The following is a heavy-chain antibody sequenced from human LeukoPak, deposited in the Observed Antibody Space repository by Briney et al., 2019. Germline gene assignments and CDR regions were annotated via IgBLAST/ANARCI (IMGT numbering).Heavy chain of an antibody. CDR1: GDSISSTSW. Sequence: PSETLSLTCAVSGDSISSTSWWSWVRQPPGKGLEWIGEIYHSGTTNYNPSLKSRVTISVDKSKNQFSLNVNSVTAADTAVYYCARKDYGDFYFDYWGQGTLVTVSS. V-gene: IGHV4-4*02. CDR2: IYHSGTT. J-gene: IGHJ4*02. D-gene: IGHD4-17*01. CDR3: ARKDYGDFYFDY.